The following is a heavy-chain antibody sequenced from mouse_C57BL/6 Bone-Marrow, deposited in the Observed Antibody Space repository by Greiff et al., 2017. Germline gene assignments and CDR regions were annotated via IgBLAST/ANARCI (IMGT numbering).Heavy chain of an antibody. CDR3: ARDHGNTWFAY. CDR2: ILPGSGST. J-gene: IGHJ3*01. V-gene: IGHV1-9*01. CDR1: GYTFTGYW. Sequence: QVQLQQSGAELMKPGASVKLSCKATGYTFTGYWIEWVKQRPGHGLEWIGEILPGSGSTNYNEKFKGKATFTTDTSSNTAYMQLSSLTTEDSAICYSARDHGNTWFAYWGQGTLVTVSA. D-gene: IGHD2-1*01.